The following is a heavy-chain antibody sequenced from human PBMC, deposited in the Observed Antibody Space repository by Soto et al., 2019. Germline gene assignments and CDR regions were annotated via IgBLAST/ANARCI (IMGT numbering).Heavy chain of an antibody. CDR1: GFTLRSTA. V-gene: IGHV3-23*01. J-gene: IGHJ4*02. CDR2: ISESGGTT. Sequence: PVGSLRLSCAASGFTLRSTAMSWVRQAPGEGLEWISAISESGGTTYYAASVKGRFTISRDSSRNTLYLQMNNLRVEDKAIYYCGRERAGATCYDYWGQGTLVTVAS. CDR3: GRERAGATCYDY. D-gene: IGHD1-26*01.